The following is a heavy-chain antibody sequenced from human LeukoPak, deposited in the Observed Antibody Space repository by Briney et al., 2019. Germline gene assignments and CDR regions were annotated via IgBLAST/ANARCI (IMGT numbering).Heavy chain of an antibody. J-gene: IGHJ6*03. V-gene: IGHV1-8*03. CDR2: MNPNSGNT. CDR1: GYTFTSYD. Sequence: ASVKVSCKASGYTFTSYDINWVRQATGQGLEWMGWMNPNSGNTGYAQKFQGRVTITRNTSISTAYMELSSLRSEDTAVYYCARAAYSSGWSYYYYHYMDVWGKGTTVTVSS. D-gene: IGHD6-19*01. CDR3: ARAAYSSGWSYYYYHYMDV.